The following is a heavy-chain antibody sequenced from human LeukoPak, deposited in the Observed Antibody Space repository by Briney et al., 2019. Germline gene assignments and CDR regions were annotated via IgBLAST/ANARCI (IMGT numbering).Heavy chain of an antibody. V-gene: IGHV3-43*02. Sequence: PGGYLRLSCAASGFTFDDYAMHWVRQAPGKGVEWVSLISGDGGSTYYADSVKGRFTISRDNSKNSLYLQMNSLRTEDTALYYCAKLNSGAFDIWGQGTMVTVSS. CDR3: AKLNSGAFDI. J-gene: IGHJ3*02. D-gene: IGHD2/OR15-2a*01. CDR2: ISGDGGST. CDR1: GFTFDDYA.